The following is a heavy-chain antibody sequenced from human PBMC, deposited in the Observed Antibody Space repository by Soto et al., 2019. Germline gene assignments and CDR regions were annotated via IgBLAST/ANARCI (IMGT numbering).Heavy chain of an antibody. V-gene: IGHV3-23*01. J-gene: IGHJ6*02. CDR2: ISGSGGST. CDR1: GFTFSSYA. D-gene: IGHD6-19*01. Sequence: PGGSLRLSCAASGFTFSSYAMSWVRQAPGKGLEWVSAISGSGGSTYYADSVKGRFTISRDNSKNTLYLQMNSLRAEDTAVYYCPKVVQVAGTIYYYGMDVWGQGTTVTVSS. CDR3: PKVVQVAGTIYYYGMDV.